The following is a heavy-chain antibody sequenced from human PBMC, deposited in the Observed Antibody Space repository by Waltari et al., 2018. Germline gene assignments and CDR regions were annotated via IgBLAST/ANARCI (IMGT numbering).Heavy chain of an antibody. J-gene: IGHJ4*02. V-gene: IGHV3-7*01. Sequence: EVQLVESGGGLVQPGGSLRLSCAASGFTFRSYWMRWGRQAPGKGLEWVANIKQVGSEKCSVDSVKGRFTISRANAKNSLSLHMNSLRGEDTAVYYCARVTGIAAGNFAYWGQGTLVTVSS. CDR3: ARVTGIAAGNFAY. CDR1: GFTFRSYW. CDR2: IKQVGSEK. D-gene: IGHD6-13*01.